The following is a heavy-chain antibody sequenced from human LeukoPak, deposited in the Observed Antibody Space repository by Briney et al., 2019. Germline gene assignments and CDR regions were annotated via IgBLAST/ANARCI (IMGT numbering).Heavy chain of an antibody. CDR3: ARGRRGVSPYDY. CDR1: GYSISSGYY. V-gene: IGHV4-38-2*02. J-gene: IGHJ4*02. Sequence: SETLSLTCTVSGYSISSGYYWGWIRQPPGKGLEWIGSIYHSGSTYYNPSLKSRVTISVDTSKNQFSLKLSSVTAADTAVYYCARGRRGVSPYDYWGQGTLVTVSS. D-gene: IGHD3-10*01. CDR2: IYHSGST.